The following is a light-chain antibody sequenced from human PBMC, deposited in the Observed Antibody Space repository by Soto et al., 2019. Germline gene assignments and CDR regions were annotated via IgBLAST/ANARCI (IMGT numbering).Light chain of an antibody. Sequence: EIVLTQSPGTLSLSPGERATLSCRASQSVSSSYLAWYQQKPRQAPRLIIHSASTRATGIPDRCSGSGSGTDVSLPISRLEADDFAVYYCRQYGSSPMYTFGQGTKLEIK. V-gene: IGKV3-20*01. CDR2: SAS. CDR3: RQYGSSPMYT. CDR1: QSVSSSY. J-gene: IGKJ2*01.